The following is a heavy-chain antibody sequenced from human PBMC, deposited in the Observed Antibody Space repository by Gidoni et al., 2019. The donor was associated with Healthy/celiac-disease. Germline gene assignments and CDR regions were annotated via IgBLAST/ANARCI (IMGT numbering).Heavy chain of an antibody. V-gene: IGHV1-2*04. CDR2: INPNSGGT. D-gene: IGHD6-13*01. CDR3: ARVIAAAGTGYYMDV. CDR1: GYTFTGYY. J-gene: IGHJ6*03. Sequence: QVQLVQSGAEVKKPGASVKVSCKASGYTFTGYYMHWVRQAPGQGLEWMGWINPNSGGTNYAQKFQGWVTMTRDTSISTAYMELSRLRSDDTAVYYCARVIAAAGTGYYMDVWGKGTTVTVSS.